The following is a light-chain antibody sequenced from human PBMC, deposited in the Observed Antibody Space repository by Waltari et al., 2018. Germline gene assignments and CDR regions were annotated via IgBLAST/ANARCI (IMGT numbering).Light chain of an antibody. J-gene: IGLJ2*01. CDR3: AAWDNSLHGPV. CDR2: SNK. Sequence: QSVLTQPPSASGTPGQRVTMSCSGSSSNIGRNTVNWYQQLPGPAPKLLIYSNKQRPSGVPDRFSGSKSGTSASLAISGLQSEDEADYYCAAWDNSLHGPVFGGGTKLTVL. CDR1: SSNIGRNT. V-gene: IGLV1-44*01.